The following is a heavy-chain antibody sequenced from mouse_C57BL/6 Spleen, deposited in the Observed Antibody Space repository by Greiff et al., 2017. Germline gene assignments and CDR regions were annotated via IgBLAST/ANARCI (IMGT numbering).Heavy chain of an antibody. J-gene: IGHJ1*03. CDR2: ISDGGSYT. CDR3: AREEGSDRYFDV. Sequence: EVKLVESGGGLVKPGGSLKLSCAASGFTFSSYAMSWVRQTPEKRLEWVATISDGGSYTYYPDNVKGRFTLSRDNAKSHLYLQMSHLTSEDTAMYYCAREEGSDRYFDVWGTGTTVTVSS. CDR1: GFTFSSYA. V-gene: IGHV5-4*01.